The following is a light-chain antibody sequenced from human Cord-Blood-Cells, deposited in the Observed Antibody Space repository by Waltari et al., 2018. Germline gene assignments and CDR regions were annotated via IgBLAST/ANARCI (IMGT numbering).Light chain of an antibody. CDR3: CSYAGSSTWV. CDR1: SSDVGSYNL. Sequence: QSALTQPASVSGSPGKSITISCTGTSSDVGSYNLFPWYQQHPGKAPKLMIYEGSKRPSGVSNRFSGSKSGNTASLTISGLQAEDEADYYCCSYAGSSTWVFGGGTKLTVL. V-gene: IGLV2-23*01. CDR2: EGS. J-gene: IGLJ3*02.